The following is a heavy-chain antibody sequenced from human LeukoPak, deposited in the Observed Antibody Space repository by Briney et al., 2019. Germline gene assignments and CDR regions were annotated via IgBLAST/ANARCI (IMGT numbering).Heavy chain of an antibody. Sequence: SETLSLTCAVYGGSFSGYYWSWIRQPPGKGLERIGEINHSGSTNYNPSLKSRVTISVDTSKNQFSLKLSSVTAADTAVYYCARDRDEYYYGSGYYYYMDVWGKGTTVTVSS. CDR3: ARDRDEYYYGSGYYYYMDV. J-gene: IGHJ6*03. D-gene: IGHD3-10*01. CDR1: GGSFSGYY. CDR2: INHSGST. V-gene: IGHV4-34*01.